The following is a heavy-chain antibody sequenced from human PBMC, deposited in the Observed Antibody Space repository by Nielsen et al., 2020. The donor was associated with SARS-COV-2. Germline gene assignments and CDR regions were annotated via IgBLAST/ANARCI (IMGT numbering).Heavy chain of an antibody. V-gene: IGHV3-9*01. J-gene: IGHJ2*01. CDR3: AKVYGDYDNWYFDL. CDR1: GFTFDDYA. D-gene: IGHD4-17*01. CDR2: ISWNSGSI. Sequence: SCAASGFTFDDYAMHWVRQAPGKGLEWVSGISWNSGSIGYADSVKGRFTISRDNAKNSLYLQMNSLRAEDTALYYCAKVYGDYDNWYFDLWGRGTLVTVSS.